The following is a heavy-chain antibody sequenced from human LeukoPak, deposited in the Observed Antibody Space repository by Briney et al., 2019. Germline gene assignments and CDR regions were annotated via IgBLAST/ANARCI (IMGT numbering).Heavy chain of an antibody. CDR2: IRTSGDT. D-gene: IGHD6-19*01. CDR1: GGSISSYY. CDR3: ARGKVVAGTPGQNSWDY. Sequence: SETLSLTCTVSGGSISSYYWNWIRQPAGKGLEWIGRIRTSGDTSYNPSLKSRVTVSVDTSRNQYSLKLSAVTAADTAVYYCARGKVVAGTPGQNSWDYWGQGTLVTVSS. V-gene: IGHV4-4*07. J-gene: IGHJ4*02.